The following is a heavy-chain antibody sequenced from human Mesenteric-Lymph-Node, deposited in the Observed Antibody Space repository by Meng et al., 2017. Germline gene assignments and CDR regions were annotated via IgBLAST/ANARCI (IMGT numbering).Heavy chain of an antibody. Sequence: QVQLYQWVPRLLEPSGTLSLTCTVSGGSITNRNWWSWVRLPPGKGLEWIGEVYLGGTIHHHPSLQSRVTISLDKAKDHLSLKLASVTAADTAVYYCASLKDYDGRGYYYFESWGQGTLVTVSS. CDR2: VYLGGTI. V-gene: IGHV4-4*02. CDR3: ASLKDYDGRGYYYFES. CDR1: GGSITNRNW. J-gene: IGHJ4*02. D-gene: IGHD3-22*01.